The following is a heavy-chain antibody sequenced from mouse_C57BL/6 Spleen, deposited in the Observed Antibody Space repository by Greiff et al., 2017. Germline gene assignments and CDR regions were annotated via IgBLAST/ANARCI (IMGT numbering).Heavy chain of an antibody. D-gene: IGHD3-2*02. J-gene: IGHJ3*01. V-gene: IGHV1-78*01. Sequence: VQLQQSDAELVKPGASVTISCKASGYTFTDHTIHWLKQRPEQGLEWIGYIYPRDGSTMYTEKFKGKATLTADKSSSTAYIQLNSLTSEDSAVYYCARSTAQASWFAYGGQGTLVTVSA. CDR3: ARSTAQASWFAY. CDR2: IYPRDGST. CDR1: GYTFTDHT.